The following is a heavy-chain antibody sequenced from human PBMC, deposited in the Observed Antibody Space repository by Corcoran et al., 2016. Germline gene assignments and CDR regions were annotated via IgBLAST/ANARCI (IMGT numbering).Heavy chain of an antibody. V-gene: IGHV1-2*04. J-gene: IGHJ4*02. Sequence: QVQLVQSGAEVKKPGASVKVSCKASGYTFTGYYMHWVRQAPGQGLEWMGWINPNSGGTNYAQNFQGWVTMTRDTSISTAYMELSRLRSDDTAVYYCATHRGYSGYDPLDYWGQGTLVTVSS. CDR2: INPNSGGT. CDR1: GYTFTGYY. CDR3: ATHRGYSGYDPLDY. D-gene: IGHD5-12*01.